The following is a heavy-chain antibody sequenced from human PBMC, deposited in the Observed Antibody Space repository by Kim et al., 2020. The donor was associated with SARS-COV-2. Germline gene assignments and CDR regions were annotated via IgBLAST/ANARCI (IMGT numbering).Heavy chain of an antibody. D-gene: IGHD2-2*01. CDR3: ARDSSTSGDYYYGMDV. CDR1: GGSISSGGYY. CDR2: IYYSGST. J-gene: IGHJ6*02. Sequence: SETLSLTCTVSGGSISSGGYYWSWIRQHPGKGLEWIGYIYYSGSTYYNPSLKSRVTISVDTSKNQFSLKLSSVTAADTAVYYCARDSSTSGDYYYGMDVWGQGTTVTVSS. V-gene: IGHV4-31*03.